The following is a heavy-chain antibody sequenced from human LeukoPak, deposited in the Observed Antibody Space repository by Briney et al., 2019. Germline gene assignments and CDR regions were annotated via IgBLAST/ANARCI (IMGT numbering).Heavy chain of an antibody. D-gene: IGHD6-19*01. CDR2: IYSGGST. CDR3: ARDRGIAVAGTLGYFDY. J-gene: IGHJ4*02. Sequence: GRSLRLSCAASGFTVSSNYMSWVRQAPGKGLEWVSVIYSGGSTYYADSVKGRFTISRDNSKNTLYLQMNSLRAEDTAVYYCARDRGIAVAGTLGYFDYWGQGTLVTVSS. V-gene: IGHV3-53*01. CDR1: GFTVSSNY.